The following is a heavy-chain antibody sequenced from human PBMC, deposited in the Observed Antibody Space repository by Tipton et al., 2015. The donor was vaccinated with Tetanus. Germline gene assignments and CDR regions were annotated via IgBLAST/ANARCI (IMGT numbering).Heavy chain of an antibody. V-gene: IGHV3-7*01. Sequence: GSLRLSCAASGFSFSTSWMSWLRQAPGKGLEWVANIKDDGSESYYVDPVKGRFTISRDNARNSLYLQINSLRVDDTADSYCARDPERGALNYWGQGTRVTVSA. D-gene: IGHD1-26*01. J-gene: IGHJ4*02. CDR2: IKDDGSES. CDR3: ARDPERGALNY. CDR1: GFSFSTSW.